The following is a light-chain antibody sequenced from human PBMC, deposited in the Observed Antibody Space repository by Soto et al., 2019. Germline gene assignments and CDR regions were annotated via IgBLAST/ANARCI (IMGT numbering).Light chain of an antibody. V-gene: IGKV1-5*01. CDR3: LQDYSYPLT. J-gene: IGKJ4*01. Sequence: DIQMTQSPSTLSASVGDRVTITCRASQSIASWLAWYQQKPGKAPELLIYVASSLQSGVPSRFSGSGSGTDFTLTISSLQPEDFATYYCLQDYSYPLTFGGGTKVDIK. CDR1: QSIASW. CDR2: VAS.